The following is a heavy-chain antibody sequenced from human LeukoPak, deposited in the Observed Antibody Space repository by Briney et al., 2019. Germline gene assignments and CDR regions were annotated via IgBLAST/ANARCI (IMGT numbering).Heavy chain of an antibody. CDR2: IIPIFGTA. V-gene: IGHV1-69*13. D-gene: IGHD2-2*01. Sequence: ASVKVSCKASGGTFSSYAISWVRQAPGQGLEWMGGIIPIFGTANYAQKFQGRVTITADESTSTAYMELSSLRSEDTAVYYCARVRDCSSTSCYSRFDPRGQGTLVTVSS. J-gene: IGHJ5*02. CDR3: ARVRDCSSTSCYSRFDP. CDR1: GGTFSSYA.